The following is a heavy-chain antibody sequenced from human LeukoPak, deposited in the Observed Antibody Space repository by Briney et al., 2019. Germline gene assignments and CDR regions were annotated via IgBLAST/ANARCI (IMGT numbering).Heavy chain of an antibody. J-gene: IGHJ4*02. CDR2: IYTSGST. D-gene: IGHD3-16*02. V-gene: IGHV4-4*07. Sequence: SETLSLTCTVSGGSISSYYWSWIRQPAGKGLEWIGRIYTSGSTNYNPSLKSRVTMSVDTSKNQFSLKLSSVTAADTAVYYCARSPDYDYVWGSYRYDYWDQGTLVTVSS. CDR1: GGSISSYY. CDR3: ARSPDYDYVWGSYRYDY.